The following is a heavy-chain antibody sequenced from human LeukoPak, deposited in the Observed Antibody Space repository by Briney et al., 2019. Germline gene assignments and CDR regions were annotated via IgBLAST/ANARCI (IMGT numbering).Heavy chain of an antibody. CDR3: ARGVSLESGNFQY. Sequence: GGSLRLSCAASGFTSSNYRMHWVRQAPGKGLVWVSLMSGDGSTKNYADSVEGRFTISRDNTKNTVYLQMNSLRAEDTAVYYCARGVSLESGNFQYWGQGTLVAVSS. J-gene: IGHJ1*01. D-gene: IGHD3-3*01. CDR2: MSGDGSTK. V-gene: IGHV3-74*01. CDR1: GFTSSNYR.